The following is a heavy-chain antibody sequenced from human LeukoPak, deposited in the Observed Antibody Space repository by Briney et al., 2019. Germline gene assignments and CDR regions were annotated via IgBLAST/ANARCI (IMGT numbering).Heavy chain of an antibody. V-gene: IGHV3-74*03. D-gene: IGHD3-22*01. CDR3: ARAPSEIGGYYPEYFRH. J-gene: IGHJ1*01. CDR1: GFTFRNHW. Sequence: PGGSLRLSCAASGFTFRNHWMHWARQTPGKGLVWVPRISSDGSSTTYADSVKGRFTISRDNAKNTLYLQMNNLRAEDTGVYYCARAPSEIGGYYPEYFRHWGQGTLVIVSS. CDR2: ISSDGSST.